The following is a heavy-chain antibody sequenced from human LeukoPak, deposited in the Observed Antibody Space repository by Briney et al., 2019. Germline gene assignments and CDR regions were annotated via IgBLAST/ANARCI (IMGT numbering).Heavy chain of an antibody. D-gene: IGHD5-24*01. CDR1: GFTFSDYY. V-gene: IGHV3-11*06. J-gene: IGHJ4*02. CDR2: ISSSSSYT. Sequence: GGSLRPSCAASGFTFSDYYMSWIRQAPGKGLEGVSYISSSSSYTNYADSVKRRFTTSRNNAKNSLYLQMNSLSAEDTAVYYCARNRDGYLPFDYWGQGTLVTVSS. CDR3: ARNRDGYLPFDY.